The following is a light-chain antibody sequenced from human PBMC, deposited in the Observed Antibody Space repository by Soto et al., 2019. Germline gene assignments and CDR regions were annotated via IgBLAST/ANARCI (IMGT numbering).Light chain of an antibody. Sequence: TQSPSSLSASVGDRVNITCRSIQTVSSNFLAWYQEKPGQGPRLLIYGASTRATGIPDRFSGSESGTDFTLTISRLDPEDFAVYYGRQYGRSLEFAVGGGTKVDIK. CDR3: RQYGRSLEFA. V-gene: IGKV3-20*01. CDR2: GAS. CDR1: QTVSSNF. J-gene: IGKJ4*01.